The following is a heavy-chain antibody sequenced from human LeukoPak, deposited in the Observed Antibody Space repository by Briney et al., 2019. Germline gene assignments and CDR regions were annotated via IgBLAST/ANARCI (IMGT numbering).Heavy chain of an antibody. V-gene: IGHV3-7*01. CDR3: ARISSGYDWEPDY. CDR1: GFTFSNYY. Sequence: GGSLRLSCAASGFTFSNYYMSWVRQAPGKGLEGVANIKEDGSEQYYVDSVKGRFTISRDNAKNSLHLQMSSLRAEDTAVYYCARISSGYDWEPDYWGQGTLVTVSS. CDR2: IKEDGSEQ. J-gene: IGHJ4*02. D-gene: IGHD5-12*01.